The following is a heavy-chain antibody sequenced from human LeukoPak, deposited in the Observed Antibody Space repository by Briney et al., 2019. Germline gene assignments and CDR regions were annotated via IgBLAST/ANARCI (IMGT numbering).Heavy chain of an antibody. CDR2: INSSSDI. CDR1: GFTFSSYS. CDR3: ARDRNFEPADAFDI. Sequence: GGSLRLSCAASGFTFSSYSMNWVRQAPGQGLEWVSSINSSSDIYYADSVKGRFAISRDNAKNSLYLQMNSLRPEDTAVCYSARDRNFEPADAFDIWGQGTMVTVSS. V-gene: IGHV3-21*01. J-gene: IGHJ3*02. D-gene: IGHD3-9*01.